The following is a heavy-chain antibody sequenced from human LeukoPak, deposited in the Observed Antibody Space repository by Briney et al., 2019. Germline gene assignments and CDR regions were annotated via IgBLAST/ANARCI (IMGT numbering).Heavy chain of an antibody. J-gene: IGHJ3*02. Sequence: PSETLSLTCAVYGGSFSGYYWSWIRQPPGKGLEWIGEINHSGSTNYTPSLKSRVTISVDTSKNQFSLKLSSVTAADTAVYYCASLKTGYSSSWYSYNDAFDIWGQGTMVTVSS. CDR1: GGSFSGYY. CDR3: ASLKTGYSSSWYSYNDAFDI. CDR2: INHSGST. D-gene: IGHD6-13*01. V-gene: IGHV4-34*01.